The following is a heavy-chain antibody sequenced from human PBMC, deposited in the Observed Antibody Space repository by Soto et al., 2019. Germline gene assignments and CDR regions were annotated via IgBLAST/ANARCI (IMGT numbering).Heavy chain of an antibody. CDR2: ISSSSYTI. V-gene: IGHV3-48*02. CDR3: AREISLSAGSYFDY. CDR1: GFTFNTYN. Sequence: PGGSLRLSCTASGFTFNTYNMNWVRQAPGKGLERVSYISSSSYTIKYADSVEGRFTVSRDNGKKSLYLQMNSLRDEDTAVYSCAREISLSAGSYFDYWGQGTLVTVSS. D-gene: IGHD3-10*01. J-gene: IGHJ4*02.